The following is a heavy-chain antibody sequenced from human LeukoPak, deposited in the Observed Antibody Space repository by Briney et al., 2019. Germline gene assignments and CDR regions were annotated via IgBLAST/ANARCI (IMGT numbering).Heavy chain of an antibody. CDR2: IIPILGIA. Sequence: SVKVSCKDSGGTFSSYAISWVRQAPGQGLEWMGRIIPILGIANYAQKFQGRVTITADKSTSTAYMELSSLRSEDTAVYYCARAESGYSSPSYAFDIWGQGTMVTVSS. D-gene: IGHD6-19*01. J-gene: IGHJ3*02. V-gene: IGHV1-69*04. CDR3: ARAESGYSSPSYAFDI. CDR1: GGTFSSYA.